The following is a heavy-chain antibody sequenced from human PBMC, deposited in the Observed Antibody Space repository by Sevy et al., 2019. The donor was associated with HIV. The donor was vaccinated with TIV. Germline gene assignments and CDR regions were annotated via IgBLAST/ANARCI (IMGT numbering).Heavy chain of an antibody. CDR1: GYTLTKLS. V-gene: IGHV1-24*01. Sequence: ASVKVSCKVSGYTLTKLSIHWVRQAPGKGLEWMGDFDPQDGETNYAERFQGRLTMTVDTSTDTGYMELSSLTSEDTAVYYCATVGLRYYSGASSYQGDWFDPWGQGTLVTVSS. D-gene: IGHD2-15*01. CDR3: ATVGLRYYSGASSYQGDWFDP. CDR2: FDPQDGET. J-gene: IGHJ5*02.